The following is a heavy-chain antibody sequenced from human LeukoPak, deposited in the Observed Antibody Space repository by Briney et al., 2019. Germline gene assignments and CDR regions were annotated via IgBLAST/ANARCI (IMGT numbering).Heavy chain of an antibody. CDR1: GGSFSGYY. Sequence: SETLSLTCAVYGGSFSGYYWSWIRQPPGKGLEWIGEINHSGSTNYNPSLKSRVTISVDTSKNQFSLKLSSVTAADTAVYYCARGSRGHYYYYYMDVWGKGTTVTVSS. J-gene: IGHJ6*03. CDR3: ARGSRGHYYYYYMDV. CDR2: INHSGST. D-gene: IGHD3-10*01. V-gene: IGHV4-34*01.